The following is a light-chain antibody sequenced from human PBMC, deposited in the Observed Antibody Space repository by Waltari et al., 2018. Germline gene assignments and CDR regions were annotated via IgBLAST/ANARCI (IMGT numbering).Light chain of an antibody. CDR1: QGIRND. CDR2: AAS. Sequence: DIQMTQSPSSLSASVGDRVTIPCRASQGIRNDLDWYQQKPGKAPKRLIYAASSLQSGVPSRFSGGGSGTEFTLTISSLQPEDFATYYCLQHSSYPLTCGGGTKVEIK. V-gene: IGKV1-17*01. CDR3: LQHSSYPLT. J-gene: IGKJ4*01.